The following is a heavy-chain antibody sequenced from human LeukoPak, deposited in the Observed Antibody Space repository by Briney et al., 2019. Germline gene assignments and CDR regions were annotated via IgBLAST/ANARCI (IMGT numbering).Heavy chain of an antibody. J-gene: IGHJ4*02. Sequence: ASVKVSCKASGYTFTSDDINWVRQATGQGLEWMGWMNPNSGNTGYAQKFQGRVTMTRNTSISTAYMELSSLRSEDTAVYYCARGGSRWIRGVIIRPSDYWGQGTLVTVSS. CDR3: ARGGSRWIRGVIIRPSDY. V-gene: IGHV1-8*01. D-gene: IGHD3-10*01. CDR2: MNPNSGNT. CDR1: GYTFTSDD.